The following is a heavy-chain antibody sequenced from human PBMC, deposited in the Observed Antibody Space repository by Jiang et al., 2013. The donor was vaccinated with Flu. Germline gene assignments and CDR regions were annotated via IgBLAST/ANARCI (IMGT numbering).Heavy chain of an antibody. V-gene: IGHV1-18*01. CDR3: ARPYYDFWSGYPNDAFDI. CDR1: GYTFTSYG. CDR2: ISAYNGNT. J-gene: IGHJ3*02. D-gene: IGHD3-3*01. Sequence: SGAEVKKPGASVKVSCKASGYTFTSYGISWVRQAPGQGLEWMGWISAYNGNTNYAQKLQGRVTMTTDTSTSTAYMELRSLRSDDTAVYYCARPYYDFWSGYPNDAFDIWGQGTMVTVSS.